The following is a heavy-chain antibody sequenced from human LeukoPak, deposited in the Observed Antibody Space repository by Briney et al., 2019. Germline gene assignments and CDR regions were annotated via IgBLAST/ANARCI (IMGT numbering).Heavy chain of an antibody. J-gene: IGHJ4*02. D-gene: IGHD6-6*01. CDR3: AKESYSSSSSYFDY. CDR1: GFTVSSNY. V-gene: IGHV3-66*01. CDR2: VYGGDTT. Sequence: PGGSLRLSCAASGFTVSSNYMTWVRQAPGKGLEWVSVVYGGDTTYYADSVKGRFTISRDNSKDTLYLQMNSLRAEDTAVYYCAKESYSSSSSYFDYWGQGTLVTVSS.